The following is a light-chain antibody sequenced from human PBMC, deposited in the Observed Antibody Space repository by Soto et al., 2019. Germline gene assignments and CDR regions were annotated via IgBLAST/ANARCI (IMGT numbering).Light chain of an antibody. Sequence: EIVLTQSPGTLSLSPGERATLSCRASQSVSSSYLAWYQQKPGQAPRLLIYGESSRATGIPDRFSGSGSGTDFTLTISRLEPEDFALYYCQQYGSSPRTFCQGTKVEIK. J-gene: IGKJ1*01. V-gene: IGKV3-20*01. CDR1: QSVSSSY. CDR2: GES. CDR3: QQYGSSPRT.